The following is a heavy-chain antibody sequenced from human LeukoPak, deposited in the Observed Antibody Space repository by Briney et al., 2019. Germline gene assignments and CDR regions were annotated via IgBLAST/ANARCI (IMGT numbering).Heavy chain of an antibody. D-gene: IGHD3-10*01. J-gene: IGHJ4*02. CDR2: MNPNSGNT. V-gene: IGHV1-8*01. Sequence: ASVKVSCKASGYIFTSYDINWVRQATGQGLEWMGWMNPNSGNTGYAQKFQGRVTMTRSTSISTAYMELSSLRSEDTAVYYCARVQRVKFPLKYYFDYWGQGTLVTVPS. CDR1: GYIFTSYD. CDR3: ARVQRVKFPLKYYFDY.